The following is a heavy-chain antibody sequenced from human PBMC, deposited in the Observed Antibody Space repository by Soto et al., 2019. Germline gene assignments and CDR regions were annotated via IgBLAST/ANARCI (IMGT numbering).Heavy chain of an antibody. CDR3: ARDSPIGSKYSGYDAIDS. V-gene: IGHV1-69*08. J-gene: IGHJ4*02. Sequence: QVQLVQSGAEVKKPGSSVKVSCKASGGTFSTSTFTWVRQAPGQGLEWMGRTIPILDVADYAQDFQGRVTITADKSKNTAYMELARLTSKDTAVYYCARDSPIGSKYSGYDAIDSWGQGTLGTVSS. CDR1: GGTFSTST. CDR2: TIPILDVA. D-gene: IGHD5-12*01.